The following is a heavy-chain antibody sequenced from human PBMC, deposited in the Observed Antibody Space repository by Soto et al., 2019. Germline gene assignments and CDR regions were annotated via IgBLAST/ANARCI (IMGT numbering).Heavy chain of an antibody. J-gene: IGHJ3*02. CDR1: GFPFSSYA. CDR2: ISGSGGRT. CDR3: AKGGYYSLFDI. V-gene: IGHV3-23*01. Sequence: GGSMRLSCVASGFPFSSYAMSWVRQTPGKGLEWVSGISGSGGRTYYADSVKGRFTISRDNSNNTLSLQMHILRVEDTAVYFCAKGGYYSLFDIWGQGTMVTVSS. D-gene: IGHD3-16*01.